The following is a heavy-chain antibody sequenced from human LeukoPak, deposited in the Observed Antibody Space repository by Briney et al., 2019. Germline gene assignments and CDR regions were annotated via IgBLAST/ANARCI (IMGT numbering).Heavy chain of an antibody. Sequence: SGPTLVKPTQPLTLTCTFSGFSLSTSGVGVGWIRQPPGKALEWHPLIYWDDDKRYSPSLQSRLTITKDTSKNQVVLTMTNMDPVDTATYYCARRQSRYYDSSGYYPYYYYMDVWGKGTTVTASS. CDR2: IYWDDDK. D-gene: IGHD3-22*01. J-gene: IGHJ6*03. CDR3: ARRQSRYYDSSGYYPYYYYMDV. V-gene: IGHV2-5*02. CDR1: GFSLSTSGVG.